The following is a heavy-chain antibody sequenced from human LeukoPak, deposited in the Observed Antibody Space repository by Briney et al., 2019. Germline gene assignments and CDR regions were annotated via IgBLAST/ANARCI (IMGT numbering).Heavy chain of an antibody. CDR3: AREEYYYDSSGYYVRFVDY. CDR1: SGSFSGYY. V-gene: IGHV4-34*01. D-gene: IGHD3-22*01. Sequence: SETLSLTCAVYSGSFSGYYWSWIRQPPGKGLEWIGEINHSGSTNYNPSLKSRVTISVDRSKNQFSLKLSSVTAADTAVYYCAREEYYYDSSGYYVRFVDYWGQGTLVTVSS. CDR2: INHSGST. J-gene: IGHJ4*02.